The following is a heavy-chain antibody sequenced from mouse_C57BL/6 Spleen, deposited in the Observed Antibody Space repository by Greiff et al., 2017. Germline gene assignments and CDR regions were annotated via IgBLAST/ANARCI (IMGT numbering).Heavy chain of an antibody. CDR2: IDPETGGT. D-gene: IGHD1-1*02. CDR3: TSDGFYGPLFAY. Sequence: QVQLQQSGAELVRPGASVTLSCKASGYTFTDYEMHWVKQTPVHGLEWIGAIDPETGGTAYNQKFKGKAILTADKSSSTAYMELRSLTSEDSAVYYCTSDGFYGPLFAYWGQGTLVTVSA. CDR1: GYTFTDYE. V-gene: IGHV1-15*01. J-gene: IGHJ3*01.